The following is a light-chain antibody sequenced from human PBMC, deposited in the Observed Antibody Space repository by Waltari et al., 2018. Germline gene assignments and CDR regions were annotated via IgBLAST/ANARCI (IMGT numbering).Light chain of an antibody. J-gene: IGKJ1*01. CDR3: QQAYSLPRT. V-gene: IGKV1-12*01. CDR2: AAS. Sequence: DIQMNQSPSSVSASVGDRVTITCRTSQGFSSWLAWYQQKPGKAPKLLIYAASTLQSGVPSRFSGSGSGTHFTLTISSLQPEDIATCYCQQAYSLPRTFGQGTTVEIK. CDR1: QGFSSW.